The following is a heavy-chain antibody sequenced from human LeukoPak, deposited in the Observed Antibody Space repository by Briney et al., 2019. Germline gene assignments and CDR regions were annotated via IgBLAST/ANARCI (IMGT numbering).Heavy chain of an antibody. V-gene: IGHV3-48*03. Sequence: GGSLRLSCAASGFTFSSYEVNWVRQAPGRGLEWVSYIRSSDGAIAYADSVKGRFTISRDDAKNSLYLQMNSLRDEDTAVYYCARDRDWALDYWGQGTLITVSS. J-gene: IGHJ4*02. CDR2: IRSSDGAI. CDR1: GFTFSSYE. CDR3: ARDRDWALDY. D-gene: IGHD3-9*01.